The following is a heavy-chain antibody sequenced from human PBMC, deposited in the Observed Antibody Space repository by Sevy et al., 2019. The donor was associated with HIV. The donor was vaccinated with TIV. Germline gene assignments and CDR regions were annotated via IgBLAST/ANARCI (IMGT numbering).Heavy chain of an antibody. J-gene: IGHJ6*02. Sequence: GGSLRLSCAASGFTFSSHGMHWVRQAPGKGLEWVAVISYDGSNKYYADSVKGRFTISRDNSKSTLYLQMNSLRAEDTAVYYCAKDPGPGGYIYYGMDVWGQGTTVTVSS. CDR2: ISYDGSNK. CDR3: AKDPGPGGYIYYGMDV. D-gene: IGHD3-16*01. CDR1: GFTFSSHG. V-gene: IGHV3-30*18.